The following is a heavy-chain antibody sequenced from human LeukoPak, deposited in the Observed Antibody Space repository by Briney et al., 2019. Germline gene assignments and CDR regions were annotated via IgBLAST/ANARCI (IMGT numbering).Heavy chain of an antibody. D-gene: IGHD2-15*01. CDR3: ARGRVRYCSGGSCYSAYHYMDV. Sequence: SETLSLTCAVYGGSFSGYYWSWIRQPPGKGLEWIGEINHSGSTNYNPSLKSRVTISVDTSKNQFSLKLSSVTAADTAVYYCARGRVRYCSGGSCYSAYHYMDVWGKGTTVTVSS. J-gene: IGHJ6*03. CDR1: GGSFSGYY. CDR2: INHSGST. V-gene: IGHV4-34*01.